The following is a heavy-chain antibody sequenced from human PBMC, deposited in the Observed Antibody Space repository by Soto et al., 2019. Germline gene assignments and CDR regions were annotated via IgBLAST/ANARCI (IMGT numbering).Heavy chain of an antibody. D-gene: IGHD3-3*01. CDR3: ASTGDYDFWSGQIDY. Sequence: GGSLRLSCAASGFTFSSYAMSWVRQAPGKGLEWVSAISGSGGSTYYADSVKGRFTISRDNSKNTLYLQMNSLRAEDTAVYYCASTGDYDFWSGQIDYWGQGTLVTVSS. V-gene: IGHV3-23*01. CDR1: GFTFSSYA. J-gene: IGHJ4*02. CDR2: ISGSGGST.